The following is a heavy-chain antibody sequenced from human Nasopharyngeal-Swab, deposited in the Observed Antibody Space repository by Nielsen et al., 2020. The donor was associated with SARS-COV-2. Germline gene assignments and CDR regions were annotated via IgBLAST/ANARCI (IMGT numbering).Heavy chain of an antibody. Sequence: ASVKVSCKASGYTFTGYYMHWVRQAPGQGLEWMGWINPNSGGTNYAQKFQGWVTMTRDTSISTAYMELSRLRSDDTAVYYCARDRQDSSGTHNWFDPWGQGTLVTVSS. J-gene: IGHJ5*02. D-gene: IGHD6-19*01. CDR2: INPNSGGT. CDR1: GYTFTGYY. CDR3: ARDRQDSSGTHNWFDP. V-gene: IGHV1-2*04.